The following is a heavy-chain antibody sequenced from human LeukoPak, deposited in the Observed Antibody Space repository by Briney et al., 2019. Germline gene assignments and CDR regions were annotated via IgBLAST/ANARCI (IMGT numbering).Heavy chain of an antibody. Sequence: GGSLRLSCAASGFTFSSYWMSWVRQAPGKGLEWVANIDQDGSEEYYVDSVRGRFTTSRDNAKNSLYLQMNSLRAEDTAVYYCARRHTSGYPYFDYWGQGTLVTVSS. CDR1: GFTFSSYW. V-gene: IGHV3-7*05. J-gene: IGHJ4*02. D-gene: IGHD3-22*01. CDR2: IDQDGSEE. CDR3: ARRHTSGYPYFDY.